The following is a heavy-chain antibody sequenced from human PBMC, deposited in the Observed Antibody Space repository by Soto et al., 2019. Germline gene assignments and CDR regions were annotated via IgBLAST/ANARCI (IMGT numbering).Heavy chain of an antibody. V-gene: IGHV5-51*01. Sequence: GESLKISCKGSGYSFTSYWIGWVRQMPGKGLELMGIIYPGDSDTSYIPSFKGQVTISADKSISTAYLQWSSLKASDTAMYYCARPFDTSGLYDYRGQGTLVTVS. J-gene: IGHJ4*02. CDR3: ARPFDTSGLYDY. D-gene: IGHD6-19*01. CDR1: GYSFTSYW. CDR2: IYPGDSDT.